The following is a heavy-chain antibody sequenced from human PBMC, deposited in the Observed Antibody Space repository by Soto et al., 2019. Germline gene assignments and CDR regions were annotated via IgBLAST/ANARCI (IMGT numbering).Heavy chain of an antibody. J-gene: IGHJ4*02. CDR3: ASVRYYDSSGYSPGCFDY. Sequence: QVQLQESGPGLVKPSQTVSVTCTVSGGSISSGGYYWSWIRQHPGKGLEWIGYIYYSGSTYYNPSLKSRVTISVDTSKNQFSLKLSSVTAADTALYYCASVRYYDSSGYSPGCFDYWGQGTLVTVSS. CDR2: IYYSGST. V-gene: IGHV4-31*03. CDR1: GGSISSGGYY. D-gene: IGHD3-22*01.